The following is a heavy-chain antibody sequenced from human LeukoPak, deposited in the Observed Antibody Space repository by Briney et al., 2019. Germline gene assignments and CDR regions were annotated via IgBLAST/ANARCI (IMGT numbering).Heavy chain of an antibody. CDR2: IYTSGST. J-gene: IGHJ4*02. D-gene: IGHD1-26*01. V-gene: IGHV4-61*02. Sequence: PSETLSLTCTVSGGSISSSSYYWSWIRQPAGKGLEWIGRIYTSGSTNYNPSLKSRVTMSVDTSKNQFSLKLSSVTAADTAVYYCARDGVGWWGATYYFDYWGQGTLVTVSS. CDR3: ARDGVGWWGATYYFDY. CDR1: GGSISSSSYY.